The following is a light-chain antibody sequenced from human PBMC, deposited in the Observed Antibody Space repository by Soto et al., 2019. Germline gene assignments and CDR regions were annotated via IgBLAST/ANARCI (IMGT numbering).Light chain of an antibody. Sequence: EIVMTQSPATLSVSPGERATLSCRASQTVSSNLAWYQQKPGQAPRLLIYGASTRATGIPDRFSGSGSGTEFTLTISSLQSEDFAVYYCQQYKNWPPMYTFGQGTKLEIK. CDR3: QQYKNWPPMYT. V-gene: IGKV3-15*01. CDR2: GAS. J-gene: IGKJ2*01. CDR1: QTVSSN.